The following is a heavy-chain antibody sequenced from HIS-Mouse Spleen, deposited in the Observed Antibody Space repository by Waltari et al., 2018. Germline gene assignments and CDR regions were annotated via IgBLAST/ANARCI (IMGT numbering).Heavy chain of an antibody. D-gene: IGHD5-12*01. J-gene: IGHJ4*02. V-gene: IGHV3-53*01. CDR3: AREGSGYDYYFDY. Sequence: IQPGGSLRLSCAASGFTVSSNYMSWVRQAPGKGLEWVSVIYSGGSTYYADSVKGRFTISRDNSKNTLYLQMNSLRAEDTAVYYCAREGSGYDYYFDYWGQGTLVTVSS. CDR1: GFTVSSNY. CDR2: IYSGGST.